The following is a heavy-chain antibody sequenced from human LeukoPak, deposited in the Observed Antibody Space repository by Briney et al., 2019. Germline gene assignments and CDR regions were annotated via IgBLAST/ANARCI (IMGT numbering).Heavy chain of an antibody. V-gene: IGHV1-8*01. CDR3: ARIVGAVAEDY. CDR1: GYPFRNYD. D-gene: IGHD1-26*01. J-gene: IGHJ4*02. CDR2: INPHSGKT. Sequence: ASVKVSCKTSGYPFRNYDINWVRQATGQGLEWMGWINPHSGKTGYAQKFQGRVTMTTDTSANTAYMDLSSLRSEDTAVYYCARIVGAVAEDYWGQGTLVTVSS.